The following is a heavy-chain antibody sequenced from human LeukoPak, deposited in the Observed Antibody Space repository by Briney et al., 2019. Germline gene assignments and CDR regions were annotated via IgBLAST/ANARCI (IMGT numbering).Heavy chain of an antibody. J-gene: IGHJ3*02. V-gene: IGHV4-34*01. D-gene: IGHD3-22*01. CDR3: ATRGDYSDTSGNSYDALDI. CDR1: GGSFSGYY. CDR2: INHSGST. Sequence: PLETLSLTCAVYGGSFSGYYWSWIRQPPGKGLEWIGEINHSGSTNYNPSLKSRVTISVDTSKNQFSLKLSSVTAADTAVYYCATRGDYSDTSGNSYDALDIWGQGTMVTVSS.